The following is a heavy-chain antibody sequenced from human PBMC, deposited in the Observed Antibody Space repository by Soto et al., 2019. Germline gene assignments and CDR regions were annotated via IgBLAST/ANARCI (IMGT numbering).Heavy chain of an antibody. D-gene: IGHD2-2*01. CDR3: ASTLLGCSSTSCYWAY. Sequence: GASVKVSCKASGYTFTRYGISWVRQAPGQGLEWMGWISAYNGNTNYAQKLQGRVAMTTDTSTSTAYMELRSLRSDDTAVYYCASTLLGCSSTSCYWAYWGQGTLVTVSS. V-gene: IGHV1-18*01. CDR1: GYTFTRYG. J-gene: IGHJ4*02. CDR2: ISAYNGNT.